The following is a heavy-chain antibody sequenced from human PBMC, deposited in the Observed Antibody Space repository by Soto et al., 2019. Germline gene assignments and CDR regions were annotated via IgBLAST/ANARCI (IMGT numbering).Heavy chain of an antibody. CDR2: IYSGGST. Sequence: GGSLRLSCAASGFTVSSNYMSWVRQAPGKGLEWVSVIYSGGSTYYADSVKGRFTISRDNSKNTLYLQMNSLRAEDTAVYYCARVVHDFWSGYWYYYGMDVWGQGTTVTVSS. J-gene: IGHJ6*02. CDR1: GFTVSSNY. CDR3: ARVVHDFWSGYWYYYGMDV. D-gene: IGHD3-3*01. V-gene: IGHV3-53*01.